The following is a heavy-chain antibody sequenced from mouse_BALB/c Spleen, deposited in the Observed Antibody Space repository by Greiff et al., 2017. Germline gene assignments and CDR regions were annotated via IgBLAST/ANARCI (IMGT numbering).Heavy chain of an antibody. V-gene: IGHV14-3*02. CDR2: IDPANGNT. Sequence: VQLHQSGAELVKPGASVKLSCTASGFNIKDTYMHWVKQRPEQGLEWIGRIDPANGNTKYDPKFQGKATITADTSSNTAYLQLSSLTSEDTAVYYCARAITTYAMDYWGQGTSVTVSS. J-gene: IGHJ4*01. D-gene: IGHD1-2*01. CDR3: ARAITTYAMDY. CDR1: GFNIKDTY.